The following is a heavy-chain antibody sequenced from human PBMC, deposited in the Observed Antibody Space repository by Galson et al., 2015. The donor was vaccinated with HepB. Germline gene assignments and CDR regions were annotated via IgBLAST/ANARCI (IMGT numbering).Heavy chain of an antibody. CDR1: GFTFSSYS. CDR3: ARVDSSGWYNYYYYMDV. Sequence: SLRLSCAASGFTFSSYSMNWVRQAPGKGLEWVSYISSSSTIYYADSVKGRFTISRDNAKNSLYLQMNSLRAEDTAVYYCARVDSSGWYNYYYYMDVWGKGTTVTVSS. CDR2: ISSSSTI. V-gene: IGHV3-48*01. J-gene: IGHJ6*03. D-gene: IGHD6-19*01.